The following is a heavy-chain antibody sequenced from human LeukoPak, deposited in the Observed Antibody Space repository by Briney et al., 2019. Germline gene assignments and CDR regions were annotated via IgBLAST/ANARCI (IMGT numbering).Heavy chain of an antibody. V-gene: IGHV4-34*01. J-gene: IGHJ4*02. CDR2: VNHSEST. CDR1: GGSFSGYY. Sequence: SETLSLTCAVYGGSFSGYYWSWIRQPPGKGLDWIGEVNHSESTNYNTSLKSRVTISVDASKTQFSLEPRSGTAGDTGVYYCAKGRGTGGGYDLQVHFDYWGQGTLVTVSS. D-gene: IGHD5-12*01. CDR3: AKGRGTGGGYDLQVHFDY.